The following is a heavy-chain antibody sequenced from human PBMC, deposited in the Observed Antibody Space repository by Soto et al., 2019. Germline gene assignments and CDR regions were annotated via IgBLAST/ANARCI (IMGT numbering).Heavy chain of an antibody. D-gene: IGHD6-19*01. Sequence: ASVKVSCKXSGYTFTSYGISWVRQAPGQRLEWMGWINAGNGNTKYSQKFQGRVTITRDTSASTAYMELSSLRSEDTAVYYCARGLAPYYFDYWGQGTLVTVSS. CDR3: ARGLAPYYFDY. J-gene: IGHJ4*02. V-gene: IGHV1-3*01. CDR1: GYTFTSYG. CDR2: INAGNGNT.